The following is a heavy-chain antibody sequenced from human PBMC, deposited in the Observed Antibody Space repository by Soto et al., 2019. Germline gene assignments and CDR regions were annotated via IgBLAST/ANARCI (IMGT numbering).Heavy chain of an antibody. CDR1: GYIFTTYG. CDR2: ISAYNGNT. CDR3: ARDFGSDLSALGAVFDS. Sequence: QVQLVQSGVEVKKPGASVTVSCKASGYIFTTYGISWVRQAPGQGLEWMGWISAYNGNTKYAQNLQGRVTLTTDTSTYTVYMELRSLQSDDTAVYYCARDFGSDLSALGAVFDSWGQGALVTVSS. V-gene: IGHV1-18*01. D-gene: IGHD3-3*01. J-gene: IGHJ4*02.